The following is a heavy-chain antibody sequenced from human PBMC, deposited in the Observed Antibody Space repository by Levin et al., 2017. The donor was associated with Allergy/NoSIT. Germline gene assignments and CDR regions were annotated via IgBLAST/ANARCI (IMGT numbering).Heavy chain of an antibody. V-gene: IGHV4-34*01. Sequence: SETLSLTCAVYGGSFSGYYWSWIRQPPGKGLEWIGEINHSGSTNYNPSLKSRVTISVDTSKNQFSLKLSSVTAADTAVYYCARGTGLSTFGYWGQGTLVTVSS. CDR2: INHSGST. CDR3: ARGTGLSTFGY. D-gene: IGHD3-16*02. J-gene: IGHJ4*02. CDR1: GGSFSGYY.